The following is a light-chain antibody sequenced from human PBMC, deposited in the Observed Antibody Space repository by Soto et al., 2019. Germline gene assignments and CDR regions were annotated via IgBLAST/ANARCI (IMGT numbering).Light chain of an antibody. CDR2: DAS. CDR1: QSVSSY. Sequence: EIVLTQSPATLSLSPGERATLSCRASQSVSSYLAWYQQKPGQAPRLLIYDASNRATGIPARFSGSGSGTDFTLTISSLEPEDFAVYYCQQRSNWSLTFGPGTKVAFK. J-gene: IGKJ3*01. CDR3: QQRSNWSLT. V-gene: IGKV3-11*01.